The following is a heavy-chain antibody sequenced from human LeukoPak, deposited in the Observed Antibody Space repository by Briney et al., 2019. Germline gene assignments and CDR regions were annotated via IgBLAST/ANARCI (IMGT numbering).Heavy chain of an antibody. Sequence: ASVKVSCKASGGTFSSYAISWVRQAPGQGLEWMGGIIPIFGTANYAQKFQGRVTITADESTSAAYMELSSLRSEDTAVYYCARGAMVTWIQLWFDFDYWGQGTLVTVSS. J-gene: IGHJ4*02. CDR2: IIPIFGTA. CDR1: GGTFSSYA. CDR3: ARGAMVTWIQLWFDFDY. D-gene: IGHD5-18*01. V-gene: IGHV1-69*01.